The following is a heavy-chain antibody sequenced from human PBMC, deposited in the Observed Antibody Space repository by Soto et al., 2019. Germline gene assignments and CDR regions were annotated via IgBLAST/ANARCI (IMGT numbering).Heavy chain of an antibody. J-gene: IGHJ6*02. CDR3: TTHYDTRYYYYYYGMDV. CDR2: IKSKTDGGTT. D-gene: IGHD3-22*01. V-gene: IGHV3-15*07. CDR1: GFTFSNAW. Sequence: PGGSLRLSCAASGFTFSNAWMNWVRQAPGKGLEWVGRIKSKTDGGTTDYAAPVKGRFTISRDDSKNTLYLQMNSLKTEDTAVYYCTTHYDTRYYYYYYGMDVWGQGTTVTVSS.